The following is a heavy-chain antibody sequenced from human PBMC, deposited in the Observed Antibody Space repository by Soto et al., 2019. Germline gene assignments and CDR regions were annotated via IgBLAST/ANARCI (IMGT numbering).Heavy chain of an antibody. CDR3: ARYRCTNGVCPGFDP. D-gene: IGHD2-8*01. Sequence: GASVKVSCKASGGTFSSYAISWVRQAPGQGLEWMGGIIPIFGTANYAQKFQGRVTITADESTSTAYMELSSLRSEDTAVYYCARYRCTNGVCPGFDPWGQGTLVTVSS. CDR1: GGTFSSYA. J-gene: IGHJ5*02. CDR2: IIPIFGTA. V-gene: IGHV1-69*13.